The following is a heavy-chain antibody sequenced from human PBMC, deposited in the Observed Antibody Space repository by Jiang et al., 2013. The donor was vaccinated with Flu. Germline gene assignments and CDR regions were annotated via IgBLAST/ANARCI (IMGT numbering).Heavy chain of an antibody. CDR2: INPILGTP. CDR1: GVTFNTYA. D-gene: IGHD6-19*01. J-gene: IGHJ4*02. V-gene: IGHV1-69*10. CDR3: ARLVQWPH. Sequence: GAEVKKPGSSVRISCTASGVTFNTYAINWMRQAPGQGLEWVGGINPILGTPNYAQKFQGRVTISADKFTTTAHLELSSLTSDDTAVYYCARLVQWPHWGQGTLVTVSS.